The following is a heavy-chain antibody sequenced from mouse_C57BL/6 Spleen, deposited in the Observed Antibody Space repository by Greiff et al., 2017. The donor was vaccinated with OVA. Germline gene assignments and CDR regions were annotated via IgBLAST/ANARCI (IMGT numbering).Heavy chain of an antibody. CDR3: AREGIYDDYDYAMDY. CDR1: GFTFSDYY. V-gene: IGHV5-16*01. CDR2: INYDGSST. Sequence: EVKLVESEGGLVQPGSSMKLSCTASGFTFSDYYMAWVRQVPEKGLEWVANINYDGSSTYYLDSLKSRFIISRDNAKNILYLQMSSLKSEDTATYYCAREGIYDDYDYAMDYWGQGTSVTVSS. J-gene: IGHJ4*01. D-gene: IGHD2-4*01.